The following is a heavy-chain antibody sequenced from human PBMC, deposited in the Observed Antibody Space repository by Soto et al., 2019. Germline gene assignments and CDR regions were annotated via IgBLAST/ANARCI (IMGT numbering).Heavy chain of an antibody. Sequence: QVQLVESGGGVVQPARSLRLSCAGSGFTFSSDGLHWDRQDPGKGLERVAVIWYDGSNKCYADSVKGRFTTSSDNSKNTLYLQMNCLRAEDTAVYYCGRELIVGATRSYGIDVW. D-gene: IGHD1-26*01. CDR3: GRELIVGATRSYGIDV. CDR2: IWYDGSNK. J-gene: IGHJ6*01. V-gene: IGHV3-33*01. CDR1: GFTFSSDG.